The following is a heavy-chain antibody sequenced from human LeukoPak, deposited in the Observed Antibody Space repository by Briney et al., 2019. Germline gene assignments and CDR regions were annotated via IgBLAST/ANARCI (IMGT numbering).Heavy chain of an antibody. CDR3: ARARFGYNRGPFDY. V-gene: IGHV3-30-3*01. J-gene: IGHJ4*02. CDR2: ISYDGSNK. CDR1: GFTFSNYA. Sequence: PGSSLRLSCAASGFTFSNYAIHWVRQAPGKGLEWVAFISYDGSNKHYADSVKGRFTISRNNSKNTLYLQMNSLRPEDTAVYYCARARFGYNRGPFDYWGQGILVTVSS. D-gene: IGHD5-24*01.